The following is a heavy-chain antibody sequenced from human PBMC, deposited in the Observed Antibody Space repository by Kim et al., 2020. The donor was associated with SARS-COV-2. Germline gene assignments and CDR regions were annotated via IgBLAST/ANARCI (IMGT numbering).Heavy chain of an antibody. J-gene: IGHJ4*02. D-gene: IGHD2-15*01. CDR3: AKCSCSGGSCIDY. Sequence: YADSVKGRFTISRDNSKNTLYLQMNSLRAEDTAVYYCAKCSCSGGSCIDYWGQGTLVTVSS. V-gene: IGHV3-23*01.